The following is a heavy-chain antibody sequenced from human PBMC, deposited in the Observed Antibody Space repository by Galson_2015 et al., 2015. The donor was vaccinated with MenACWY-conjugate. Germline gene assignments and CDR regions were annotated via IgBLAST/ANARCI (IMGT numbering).Heavy chain of an antibody. CDR1: GFSLSTSRMR. V-gene: IGHV2-70*04. D-gene: IGHD2-15*01. CDR3: VRTSYCSGGRCYSPFDF. Sequence: PALVKPTQTLTLTCTFSGFSLSTSRMRVNWVRQPPGKALEWLARIDWDDDKLYNTSLRTRLTISKDTSKNQVVLTMTNMDPVDTATYYCVRTSYCSGGRCYSPFDFWGQGTLVTASS. CDR2: IDWDDDK. J-gene: IGHJ4*02.